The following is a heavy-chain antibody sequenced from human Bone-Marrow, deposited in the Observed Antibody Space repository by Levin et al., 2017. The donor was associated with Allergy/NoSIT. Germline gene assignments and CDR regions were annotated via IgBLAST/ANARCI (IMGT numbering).Heavy chain of an antibody. V-gene: IGHV3-74*03. Sequence: PGGSLRLSCAASGFTFRTSWMHWVRQAPGKGLEWVSHIRGDGSYITYADSVKGRLTISRDNAKNTLYLQMGSLRVEDTAGYYCATDMAYSFDYWGQGTPVTVSS. CDR2: IRGDGSYI. J-gene: IGHJ4*02. CDR3: ATDMAYSFDY. D-gene: IGHD2-15*01. CDR1: GFTFRTSW.